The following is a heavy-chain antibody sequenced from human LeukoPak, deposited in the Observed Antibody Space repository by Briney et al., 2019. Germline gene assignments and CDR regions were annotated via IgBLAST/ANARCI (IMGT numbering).Heavy chain of an antibody. D-gene: IGHD3-22*01. CDR2: IIPILGIA. J-gene: IGHJ4*02. CDR1: GGTFSSYA. V-gene: IGHV1-69*04. CDR3: ASLRGGHGVITYYFDY. Sequence: SVKVSCKASGGTFSSYAISWVRQAPGQGLEWMGRIIPILGIANYAQKFQGRVTITADESTSTAYMELSSLRSEDTAVYYCASLRGGHGVITYYFDYWGQGTLVTVPS.